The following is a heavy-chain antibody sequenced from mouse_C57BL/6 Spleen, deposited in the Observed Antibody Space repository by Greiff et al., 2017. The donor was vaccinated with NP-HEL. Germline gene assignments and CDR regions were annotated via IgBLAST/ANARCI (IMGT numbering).Heavy chain of an antibody. J-gene: IGHJ2*01. V-gene: IGHV1-61*01. D-gene: IGHD3-2*02. CDR1: GYTFTSYW. CDR3: ARFSSGSLFDY. CDR2: IYPSDSET. Sequence: QVQLQQPGAELVRPGSSVKLSCKASGYTFTSYWMDWVKQRPGQGLEWIGNIYPSDSETHYNQKFKDKATLTVDKSSSTAYMQLSSLTSEDSAVYYCARFSSGSLFDYWGQGTTLTVSS.